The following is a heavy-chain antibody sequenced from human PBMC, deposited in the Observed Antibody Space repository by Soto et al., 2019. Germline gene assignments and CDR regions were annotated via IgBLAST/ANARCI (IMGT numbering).Heavy chain of an antibody. J-gene: IGHJ4*02. CDR1: GGSVSTSHW. CDR3: ARDTSVNFYLGPFEY. Sequence: QVRLQESGPGLVKPSGTLSLTCAVSGGSVSTSHWWTWVRQPPGEGLEWIGEVFHSGNPNYNPTLKSRLSILIDQSQNYFSLSLTSVTAADTAVYYCARDTSVNFYLGPFEYWGQGILVTGS. D-gene: IGHD1-1*01. CDR2: VFHSGNP. V-gene: IGHV4-4*02.